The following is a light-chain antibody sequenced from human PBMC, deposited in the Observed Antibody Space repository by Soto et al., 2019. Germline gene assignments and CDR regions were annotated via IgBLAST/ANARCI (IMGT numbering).Light chain of an antibody. CDR1: GSDVGGYDY. Sequence: QSALTQPASVSVSLGQSITISCTGTGSDVGGYDYVSWYQHHPGKAPKVMIYEVTNRPSGVSNRFSGSKSGNTASLTISGLLAEDEADYYCSSYTSSSTYVFGTGTKVT. J-gene: IGLJ1*01. V-gene: IGLV2-14*01. CDR2: EVT. CDR3: SSYTSSSTYV.